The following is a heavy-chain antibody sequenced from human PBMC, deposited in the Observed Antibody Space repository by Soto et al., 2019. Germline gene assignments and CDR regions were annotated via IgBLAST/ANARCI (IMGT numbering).Heavy chain of an antibody. CDR3: VRDESINWYSGHFRH. Sequence: GGSLRLSCAASGFTFDDYAMHWVRQVPGKGLEWVSGINWKSGSIGYADSVKGRFAISRDNAKNSLHLQMNSLRAEDTAFYYCVRDESINWYSGHFRHWGQGTLVTVSS. CDR2: INWKSGSI. V-gene: IGHV3-9*01. D-gene: IGHD6-13*01. J-gene: IGHJ1*01. CDR1: GFTFDDYA.